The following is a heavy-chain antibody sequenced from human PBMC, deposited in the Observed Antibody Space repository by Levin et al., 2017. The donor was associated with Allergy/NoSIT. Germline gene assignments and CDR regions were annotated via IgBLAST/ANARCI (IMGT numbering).Heavy chain of an antibody. V-gene: IGHV3-11*01. Sequence: GESLKISCAASGFTLSDYYMNWIRQSPGKGLEWISYTSTSGTTIYYADSVKGRFTISRDNAKNSLYLQMDSLRADDTAVYYCGRAYGSFDYWGQGTLVTVSS. CDR1: GFTLSDYY. J-gene: IGHJ4*02. D-gene: IGHD3-10*01. CDR2: TSTSGTTI. CDR3: GRAYGSFDY.